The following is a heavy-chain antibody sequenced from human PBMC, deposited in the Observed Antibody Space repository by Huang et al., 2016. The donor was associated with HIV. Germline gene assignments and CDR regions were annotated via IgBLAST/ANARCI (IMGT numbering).Heavy chain of an antibody. CDR1: GYTFTNYE. CDR2: MNPNTGNT. V-gene: IGHV1-8*02. J-gene: IGHJ4*02. CDR3: ARSAYGDLDY. D-gene: IGHD4-17*01. Sequence: QVHLVQSGAEVKKPGASVKVSCKASGYTFTNYEINWVRQAPGRGLEWMGWMNPNTGNTGFAQSFQGRVTMTRKTSRTTAYMELTSLTSEDTAVYYCARSAYGDLDYWGLGTLVIVSS.